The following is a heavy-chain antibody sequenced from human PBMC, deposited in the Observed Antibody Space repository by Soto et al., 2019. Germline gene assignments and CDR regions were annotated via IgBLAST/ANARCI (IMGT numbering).Heavy chain of an antibody. V-gene: IGHV1-18*01. D-gene: IGHD3-22*01. CDR3: ARDREFYYDSSGNYYYHYGMDV. CDR1: GGTFSSYA. J-gene: IGHJ6*02. Sequence: ASVKVSCKASGGTFSSYAISWVRQAPGQGLEWMGWISANSDSTNYGQKLQGRVTMSTDTSTSTAYMEVRSLTSDDTAVYYCARDREFYYDSSGNYYYHYGMDVWGQGTTVTVS. CDR2: ISANSDST.